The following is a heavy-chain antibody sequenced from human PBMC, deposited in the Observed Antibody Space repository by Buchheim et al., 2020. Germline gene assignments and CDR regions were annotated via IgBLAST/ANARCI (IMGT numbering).Heavy chain of an antibody. Sequence: QVRLQESGPGLVKPSETLSLTCAVPGSSITNYRWSWIRQPPGKGLDWIGTFYYGGNTNYNPSLKSRVTMSVDTSKHQLSLKLSSVTAADSAVHYCTRVGGYYGDYPNFDYWGQGAL. CDR1: GSSITNYR. J-gene: IGHJ4*02. D-gene: IGHD4-17*01. V-gene: IGHV4-59*01. CDR2: FYYGGNT. CDR3: TRVGGYYGDYPNFDY.